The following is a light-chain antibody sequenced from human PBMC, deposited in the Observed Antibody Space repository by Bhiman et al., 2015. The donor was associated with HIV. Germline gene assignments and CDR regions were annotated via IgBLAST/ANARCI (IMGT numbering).Light chain of an antibody. CDR3: AAWDDSLSGGV. Sequence: QSVLTQPPSASGTPGQRVTISCSGRSSNIGSKTVNWYQQVPGTAPKLLIYRNNQRPSGVPDRFSGSKSGTSASLAISGLQAEDEADYYCAAWDDSLSGGVFGGGTKLTVL. V-gene: IGLV1-44*01. CDR2: RNN. CDR1: SSNIGSKT. J-gene: IGLJ3*02.